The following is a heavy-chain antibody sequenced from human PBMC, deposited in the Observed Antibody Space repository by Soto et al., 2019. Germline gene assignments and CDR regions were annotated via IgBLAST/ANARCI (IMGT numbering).Heavy chain of an antibody. J-gene: IGHJ5*02. CDR2: INSDGSST. CDR3: ANSITIFESWFDP. CDR1: GFTFSSYW. Sequence: GGSLRLSCAASGFTFSSYWMHWVRQAPGKGLVWVSRINSDGSSTSYADSVKGRFTISRDNSKNTLYLQMNSLRAEDTAVYYCANSITIFESWFDPWGQGTLLTVSS. D-gene: IGHD3-3*01. V-gene: IGHV3-74*01.